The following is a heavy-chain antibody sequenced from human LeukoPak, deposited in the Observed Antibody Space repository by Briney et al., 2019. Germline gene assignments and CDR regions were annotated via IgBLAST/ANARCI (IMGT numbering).Heavy chain of an antibody. CDR1: GFTPIAYT. Sequence: PGGSLRLSCAASGFTPIAYTMNSGREAPGKGLEWVSSISSSSTYIYFANSVRGRFTIYRDNAKNSLYLQMNSLRAEDTAVYYCAKDSPSRTATTEVPVDYWGQGTLVTVSS. CDR2: ISSSSTYI. V-gene: IGHV3-21*01. J-gene: IGHJ4*02. CDR3: AKDSPSRTATTEVPVDY. D-gene: IGHD5-24*01.